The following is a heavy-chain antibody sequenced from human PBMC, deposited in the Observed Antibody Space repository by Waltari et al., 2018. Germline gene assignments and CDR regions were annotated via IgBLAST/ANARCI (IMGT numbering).Heavy chain of an antibody. V-gene: IGHV4-38-2*01. CDR3: ARRFKGFDP. CDR2: IYQSVST. CDR1: GSSISSGYY. Sequence: QVQLQESGPGLVKPSETLSLTCAVSGSSISSGYYWGWIRQPPGKGLEWIGSIYQSVSTYYNPSLKSRVTISVDTSKNQFSLKLSSVTAADTAMYYCARRFKGFDPWGQGTLVTVSS. J-gene: IGHJ5*02.